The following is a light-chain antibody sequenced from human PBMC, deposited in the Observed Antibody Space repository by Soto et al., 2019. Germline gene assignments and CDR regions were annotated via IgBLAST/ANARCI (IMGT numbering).Light chain of an antibody. CDR1: QGISSY. J-gene: IGKJ4*01. CDR3: QQLNSYPLT. V-gene: IGKV1-9*01. Sequence: IQLTQSPSFLSASVGYRFTITCRASQGISSYLAWYQQKPGKAPKLLIYAASTLQSGVPSRFSGGGSGTEFTLTISSLQPEDFATYYCQQLNSYPLTFGGGTTGDIK. CDR2: AAS.